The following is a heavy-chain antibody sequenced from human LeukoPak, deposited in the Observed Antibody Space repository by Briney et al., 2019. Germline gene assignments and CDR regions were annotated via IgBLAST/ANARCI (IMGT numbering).Heavy chain of an antibody. V-gene: IGHV4-59*12. D-gene: IGHD2-2*01. Sequence: SETLSLTCNVSGASISSYYWSWIRQPPGKGLEWIGYIYYSGSTNYNPSLQSRVTISVDTSKNQFSLKLSSVTAADTAVYYCARVHYLGYCSSTSCYGNSIDYWGQGTLVTVSS. CDR2: IYYSGST. CDR3: ARVHYLGYCSSTSCYGNSIDY. CDR1: GASISSYY. J-gene: IGHJ4*02.